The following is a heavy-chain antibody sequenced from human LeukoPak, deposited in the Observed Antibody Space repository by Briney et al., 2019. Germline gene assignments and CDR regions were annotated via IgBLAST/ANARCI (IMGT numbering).Heavy chain of an antibody. D-gene: IGHD1-26*01. J-gene: IGHJ5*02. V-gene: IGHV4-4*07. CDR3: ARNGVSGTYSLWFDP. CDR1: GDSIRTYS. CDR2: IYTTGSP. Sequence: SETLSLTCTVSGDSIRTYSWSWIRQPAGKGLEWIGRIYTTGSPNYNPSLKSRVTMSLDTSKNQISLKVSPVTAADTAVYYCARNGVSGTYSLWFDPWGQGTLVTVSS.